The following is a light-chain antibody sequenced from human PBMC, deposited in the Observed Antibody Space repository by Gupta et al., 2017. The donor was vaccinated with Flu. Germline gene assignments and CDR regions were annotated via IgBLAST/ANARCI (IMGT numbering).Light chain of an antibody. J-gene: IGKJ1*01. CDR2: LGS. CDR3: MQAQQTPWT. Sequence: DIVMTQSPPSLPVTPGGPASISCRSSQSVLHSNGYNYLDWYQQKPGQSPQLLIYLGSNRASRVPDRFSSSCAGTDFILNISRVEADDVVVYYYMQAQQTPWTFGQGTKVEIK. V-gene: IGKV2-28*01. CDR1: QSVLHSNGYNY.